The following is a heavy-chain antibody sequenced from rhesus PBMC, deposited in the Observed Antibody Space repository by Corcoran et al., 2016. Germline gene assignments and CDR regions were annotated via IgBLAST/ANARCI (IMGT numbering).Heavy chain of an antibody. Sequence: QLQLQESGPGLVKPSETLSLTCAVSGGSISSNWWSWIRQPPGKGLEWIGRISGSGESTSYNPSLKSRVTISTDTSKNQLSLKLISVTAADPAVYYCAGDRYVGNRFDVWGPGVLVTVSS. V-gene: IGHV4-173*01. D-gene: IGHD1-1*01. CDR2: ISGSGEST. J-gene: IGHJ5-1*01. CDR3: AGDRYVGNRFDV. CDR1: GGSISSNW.